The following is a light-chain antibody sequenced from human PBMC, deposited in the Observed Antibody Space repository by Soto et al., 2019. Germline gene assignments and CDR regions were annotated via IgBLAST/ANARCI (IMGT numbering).Light chain of an antibody. CDR3: SSSTSSSTLGVV. CDR1: SSDVGGYNY. V-gene: IGLV2-14*01. CDR2: DVS. Sequence: QSALTQPASVSGSPGQSITISCTGTSSDVGGYNYVSWYQQHPGKAPKLMIYDVSNRPSGVSNRFSGSKSGNTASLTISGLQAEDEADYYCSSSTSSSTLGVVFGGGTKVTVL. J-gene: IGLJ2*01.